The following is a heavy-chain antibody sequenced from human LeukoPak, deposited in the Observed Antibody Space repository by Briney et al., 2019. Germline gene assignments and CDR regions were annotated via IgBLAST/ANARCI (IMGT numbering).Heavy chain of an antibody. V-gene: IGHV4-39*07. CDR3: ARVGSGRYNYGYSLVY. CDR1: GGSISSSSYY. CDR2: IYYSGST. Sequence: PSETLSLTCTVSGGSISSSSYYWGWIRQPPGKGLEWIGSIYYSGSTYYNPSLKSRVTISVDTSKNQFSLKLSSVTAADTAVYYCARVGSGRYNYGYSLVYWGQGTLVTVSS. D-gene: IGHD5-18*01. J-gene: IGHJ4*02.